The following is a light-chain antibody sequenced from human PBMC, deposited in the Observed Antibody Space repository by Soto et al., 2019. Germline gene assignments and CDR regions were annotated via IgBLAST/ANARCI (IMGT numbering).Light chain of an antibody. V-gene: IGKV3-20*01. CDR3: QHYSGCSPRFT. J-gene: IGKJ3*01. CDR1: QSVRTTC. CDR2: GAS. Sequence: EIVLTQSPGTLSLSLGERATLACTASQSVRTTCLAWDQQKPGQAPRLLLYGASSRATGIPDRFRSRGSGTGFSLTNSRPEPEDFAIDNGQHYSGCSPRFTLGAGTRVELK.